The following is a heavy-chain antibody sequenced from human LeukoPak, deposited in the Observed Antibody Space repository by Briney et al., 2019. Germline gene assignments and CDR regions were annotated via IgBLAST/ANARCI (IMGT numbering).Heavy chain of an antibody. V-gene: IGHV4-34*01. CDR1: GGSFSGYY. CDR2: INHSGST. J-gene: IGHJ5*02. CDR3: ARGMWFDP. Sequence: SETLSLTCAVYGGSFSGYYWSWIRQPPGKGLEWIGEINHSGSTNYNPSLKSRVTISVDTSKNQFSLKLSSVTAADTAVYYCARGMWFDPWGQGTLVTVCS.